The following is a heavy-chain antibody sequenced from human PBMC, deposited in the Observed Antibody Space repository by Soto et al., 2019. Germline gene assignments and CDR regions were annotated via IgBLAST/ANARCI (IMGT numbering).Heavy chain of an antibody. Sequence: GGSLRLSCAASGFTFSSYAMSWVRQAPGKGLEWVSAISGSGGSTYYADSVKGRFTISRDNSKNTLYLQMNSLRAEDTAVYYCAKVALLGTANKLGYCSGGSCSRGFYWGQGTLVTVSS. V-gene: IGHV3-23*01. CDR1: GFTFSSYA. D-gene: IGHD2-15*01. J-gene: IGHJ4*02. CDR2: ISGSGGST. CDR3: AKVALLGTANKLGYCSGGSCSRGFY.